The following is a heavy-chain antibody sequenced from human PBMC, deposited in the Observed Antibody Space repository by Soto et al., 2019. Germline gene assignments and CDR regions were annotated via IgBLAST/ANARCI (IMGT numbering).Heavy chain of an antibody. CDR1: GFTFSSYA. CDR3: ARAYEGDYFDY. V-gene: IGHV3-30-3*01. Sequence: ESGGGVVQPGRSLRLSCAASGFTFSSYAMHWVRQAPGKGLAWVAVISYDGSNKYYADSVKGRFTISRDNSKNTLYLQMNSLRTEDPAVYYCARAYEGDYFDYWGQGTLVTVAS. J-gene: IGHJ4*02. CDR2: ISYDGSNK. D-gene: IGHD3-16*01.